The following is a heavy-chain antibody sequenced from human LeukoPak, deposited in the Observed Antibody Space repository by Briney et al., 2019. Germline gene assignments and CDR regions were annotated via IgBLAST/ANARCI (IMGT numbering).Heavy chain of an antibody. J-gene: IGHJ3*02. Sequence: GGSLRLSCAASGFTFSSYSMNWVRQAPGKGLEWVSSISSSSYIYYADSVKGRFTISRDNAKNSLYLQMNSLRAEDTAVYYCARDLIDLGLGRAFDIWGQGTMVTVSS. CDR3: ARDLIDLGLGRAFDI. CDR2: ISSSSYI. V-gene: IGHV3-21*01. D-gene: IGHD6-19*01. CDR1: GFTFSSYS.